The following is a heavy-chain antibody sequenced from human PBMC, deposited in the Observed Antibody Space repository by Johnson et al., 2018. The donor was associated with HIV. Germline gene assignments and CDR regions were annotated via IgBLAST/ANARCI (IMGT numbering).Heavy chain of an antibody. J-gene: IGHJ3*02. D-gene: IGHD3-10*01. CDR3: AKDSDTFYFGSGDGFDI. Sequence: VQLVESGGGLVQPGVSLRLSCAASGFTFDDYGMSWVRQAPGKGLEWVSGISWNSGSIGYADSVKGRFTISRDNSKKSLYLQMNSLRAEDTAFYYCAKDSDTFYFGSGDGFDIWGRGTMVTVSS. CDR2: ISWNSGSI. V-gene: IGHV3-9*01. CDR1: GFTFDDYG.